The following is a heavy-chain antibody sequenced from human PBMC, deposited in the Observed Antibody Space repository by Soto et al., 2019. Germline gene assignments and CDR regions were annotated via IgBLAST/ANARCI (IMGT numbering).Heavy chain of an antibody. CDR2: VYYTEST. Sequence: SETVSRTCTVSVGPFSSGGYYWTWLRQHPSKVLEWIGYVYYTESTNYNPSLKSRVTISVDTSKNQFSLKLSSVTAADTAVYYCARCQVTRGYYYYYYMDGWGKGTTVTVSS. CDR3: ARCQVTRGYYYYYYMDG. CDR1: VGPFSSGGYY. D-gene: IGHD4-4*01. J-gene: IGHJ6*03. V-gene: IGHV4-61*08.